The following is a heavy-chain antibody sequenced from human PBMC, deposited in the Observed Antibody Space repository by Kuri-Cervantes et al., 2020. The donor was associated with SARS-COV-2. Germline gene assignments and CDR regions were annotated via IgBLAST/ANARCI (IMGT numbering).Heavy chain of an antibody. D-gene: IGHD6-13*01. CDR2: MNPNSGNT. CDR3: ARGWQQQLVGDAFDI. V-gene: IGHV1-8*03. J-gene: IGHJ3*02. CDR1: GYTFTSYD. Sequence: ASVTVTCKASGYTFTSYDINWVRQATGQGLEWMGWMNPNSGNTGYAQKFQGRVTITRNTSISTAYMELSSLRSEDTAVYYCARGWQQQLVGDAFDIWGQGTMVTVSS.